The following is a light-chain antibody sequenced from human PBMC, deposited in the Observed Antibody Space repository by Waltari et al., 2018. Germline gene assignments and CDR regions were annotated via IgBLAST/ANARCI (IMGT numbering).Light chain of an antibody. Sequence: QSALPQPASVSGSPGQSITISCIGTSSDIGSFDPVSWYQQRPEKAPQLLIYDMTERPSGVSHRFSAFKAGNMASLEISGLQPEDEADYYCCSYTHSGALFGGGTTVTVL. V-gene: IGLV2-23*02. CDR2: DMT. J-gene: IGLJ6*01. CDR3: CSYTHSGAL. CDR1: SSDIGSFDP.